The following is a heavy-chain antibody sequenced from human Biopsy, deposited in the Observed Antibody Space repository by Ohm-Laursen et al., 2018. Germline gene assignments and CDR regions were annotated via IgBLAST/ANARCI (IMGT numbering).Heavy chain of an antibody. Sequence: SLRLPCTASGFTFSSYPINWVRQAPGKGLEWVSSITRDGFYMFYADSVKGRFTISRDYAKNLVSLEMNSLRVEDTAVYYCARGGADFHGTDSWGQGTLVSVSS. V-gene: IGHV3-21*06. CDR1: GFTFSSYP. CDR3: ARGGADFHGTDS. CDR2: ITRDGFYM. D-gene: IGHD3-3*01. J-gene: IGHJ4*02.